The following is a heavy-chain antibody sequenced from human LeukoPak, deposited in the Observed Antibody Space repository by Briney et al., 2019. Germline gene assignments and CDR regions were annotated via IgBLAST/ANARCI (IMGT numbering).Heavy chain of an antibody. CDR3: ARPGGYSYDFDY. Sequence: GAALKISFKGSRYSFTTYWSSWVRPMPGKGLGWMGIIYPGDSDTRDSPSFQGQVTISADKSISTAYLQWSSLKASDTALYYCARPGGYSYDFDYWGQGTLVTVSS. CDR2: IYPGDSDT. V-gene: IGHV5-51*01. D-gene: IGHD5-18*01. J-gene: IGHJ4*02. CDR1: RYSFTTYW.